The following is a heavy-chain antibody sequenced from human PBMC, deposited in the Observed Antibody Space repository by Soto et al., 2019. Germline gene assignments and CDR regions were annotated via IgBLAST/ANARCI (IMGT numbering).Heavy chain of an antibody. J-gene: IGHJ6*02. D-gene: IGHD2-15*01. V-gene: IGHV3-30*18. CDR1: GFTFSSYG. CDR3: AKDRVVVAGTGASCYYCYGIDV. CDR2: ISYDGSNK. Sequence: QVQLVESGGGVVQPGRSLRLSCAASGFTFSSYGMHWVRQAPGKGLEWVAVISYDGSNKYYADSVKGRFTISRDNSRITRYMEKNSLRAEVTMMCYCAKDRVVVAGTGASCYYCYGIDVWGQGTLVTVSS.